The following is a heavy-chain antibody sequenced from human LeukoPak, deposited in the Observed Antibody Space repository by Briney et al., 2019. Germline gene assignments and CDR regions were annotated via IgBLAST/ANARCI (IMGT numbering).Heavy chain of an antibody. CDR3: ARSNYDFWSGPYDY. V-gene: IGHV4-59*01. D-gene: IGHD3-3*01. Sequence: WETLSLTCTVAGGSISSYYWSWIRQPPGKGLEWIGYIYYSVSTNYNPSLKGRVTISVDTSKNQFSLKLSSVTAADTAVYYCARSNYDFWSGPYDYWGQGTLVTVSS. CDR1: GGSISSYY. J-gene: IGHJ4*02. CDR2: IYYSVST.